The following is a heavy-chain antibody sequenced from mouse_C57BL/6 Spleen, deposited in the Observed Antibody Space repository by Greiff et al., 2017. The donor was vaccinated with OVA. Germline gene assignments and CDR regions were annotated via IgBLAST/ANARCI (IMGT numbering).Heavy chain of an antibody. J-gene: IGHJ4*01. D-gene: IGHD3-2*02. CDR3: ARGDSSGYHYYAMDY. CDR2: ISSGSSTI. Sequence: EVMLVESGGGLVKPGGSLKLSCAASGFTFSDYGMHWVRQAPEKGLEWVAYISSGSSTIYYADTVKGRFTISRDNAKNTLFLQMTSLRSEDTAMYYCARGDSSGYHYYAMDYWGQGTSVTVSS. V-gene: IGHV5-17*01. CDR1: GFTFSDYG.